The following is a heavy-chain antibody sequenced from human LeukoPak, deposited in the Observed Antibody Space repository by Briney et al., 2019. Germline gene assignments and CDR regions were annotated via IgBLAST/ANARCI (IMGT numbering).Heavy chain of an antibody. CDR3: ASRGSSSLGALDY. D-gene: IGHD6-6*01. Sequence: PGGSLRLSYAASGFTFSSYGMHWVRQAPGKGLEWVAFIRYDGSNKYYADSVKGRFTISRDNSKNTLYLQMNSLRAEDTAMYYCASRGSSSLGALDYWGQGTLVTVSS. CDR1: GFTFSSYG. V-gene: IGHV3-30*02. J-gene: IGHJ4*02. CDR2: IRYDGSNK.